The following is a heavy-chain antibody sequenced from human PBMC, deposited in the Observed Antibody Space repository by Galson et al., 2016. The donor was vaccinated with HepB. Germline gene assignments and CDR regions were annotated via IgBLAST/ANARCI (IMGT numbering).Heavy chain of an antibody. CDR2: IWYDGSKK. J-gene: IGHJ2*01. CDR1: GFTFRSYG. Sequence: SLRLSCAASGFTFRSYGIHWVRQAPGKGLEWVAVIWYDGSKKSYADFVKGRFSISRDNSNNTGFLQMNSLRAEDTAVYFCARETVSEDGYFDLWGRGTLVTVSS. V-gene: IGHV3-33*01. D-gene: IGHD5/OR15-5a*01. CDR3: ARETVSEDGYFDL.